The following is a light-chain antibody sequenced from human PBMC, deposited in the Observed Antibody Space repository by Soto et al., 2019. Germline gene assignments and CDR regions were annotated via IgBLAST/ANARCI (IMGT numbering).Light chain of an antibody. V-gene: IGLV1-40*01. CDR2: GDS. Sequence: QSVLTQPPSVSGAPGQRVTISCTGGSSSIGAGYDVHWYQHLPGTAPKLLIYGDSNRPSGVPDRFSGSKSGTSAFQAITGLQAEDEGDYYCQSYDSSLSGRVVFGGGTKLTVL. J-gene: IGLJ2*01. CDR1: SSSIGAGYD. CDR3: QSYDSSLSGRVV.